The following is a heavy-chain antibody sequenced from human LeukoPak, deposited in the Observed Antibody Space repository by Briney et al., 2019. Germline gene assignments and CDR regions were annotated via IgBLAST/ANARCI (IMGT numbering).Heavy chain of an antibody. D-gene: IGHD2-2*01. CDR1: GFTVSSNS. CDR2: INSDGSST. CDR3: ARADLGYCSSTSCPEIDY. V-gene: IGHV3-74*01. J-gene: IGHJ4*02. Sequence: PGGSLRLSCTVSGFTVSSNSMSWVRQAPGKGLEWVSRINSDGSSTSYADSVKGRFTISRDNAKNTLYLQMNSLRAEDTAVYYCARADLGYCSSTSCPEIDYWGQGTLVTVSS.